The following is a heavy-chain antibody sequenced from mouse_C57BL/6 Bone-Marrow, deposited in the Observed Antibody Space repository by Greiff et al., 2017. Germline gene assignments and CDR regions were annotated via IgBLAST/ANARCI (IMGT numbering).Heavy chain of an antibody. V-gene: IGHV1-69*01. J-gene: IGHJ2*01. CDR2: IDPSDSYT. Sequence: QVQLQQPGAELVMPGASVKLSCKASGYTFTSYWMHWVKQRPGQGLEWIGEIDPSDSYTNYNQKFKGKSTLTVDKSSSTAYMQLSSLTSEDSAVYYCARSEDYCDYWGQGTTLTVSS. CDR3: ARSEDYCDY. CDR1: GYTFTSYW.